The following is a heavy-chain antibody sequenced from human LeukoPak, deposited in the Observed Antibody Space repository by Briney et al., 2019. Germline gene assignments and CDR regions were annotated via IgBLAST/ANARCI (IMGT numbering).Heavy chain of an antibody. J-gene: IGHJ4*02. D-gene: IGHD3-22*01. Sequence: ASVKVSCKASGYTFTSYGISWVRQAPGQGLEWMGWISAYNGYTNYAQNFQGRVTMTTDASTSTAYMELRSLRSEDTAVYYCATAPRRHYYYDSSGYYSVDYWGQGTLVTVSS. CDR2: ISAYNGYT. V-gene: IGHV1-18*01. CDR1: GYTFTSYG. CDR3: ATAPRRHYYYDSSGYYSVDY.